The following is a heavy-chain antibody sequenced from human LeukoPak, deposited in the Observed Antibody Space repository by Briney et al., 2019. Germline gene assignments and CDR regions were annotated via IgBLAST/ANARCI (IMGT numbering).Heavy chain of an antibody. J-gene: IGHJ2*01. CDR3: ARDHRTYYDILQGGWYFDL. CDR2: NTGSGVST. Sequence: GGSLRLSCTVSGFTFSNYAMNWVRQAPGKGLEWVSTNTGSGVSTYYADSVKGRFTISRDNSKNTLYLQMNSLRAEDTAVYYCARDHRTYYDILQGGWYFDLWGRGTLVTVSS. D-gene: IGHD3-9*01. CDR1: GFTFSNYA. V-gene: IGHV3-23*01.